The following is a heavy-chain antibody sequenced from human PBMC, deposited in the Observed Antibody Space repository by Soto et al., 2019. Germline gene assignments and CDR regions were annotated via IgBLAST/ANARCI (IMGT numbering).Heavy chain of an antibody. CDR2: VHYSGNT. D-gene: IGHD2-15*01. CDR1: GYSISSGYH. V-gene: IGHV4-38-2*02. J-gene: IGHJ5*02. Sequence: SETLSLTCTVSGYSISSGYHWAWIRQPPGKGLEWLGSVHYSGNTYYNPALKSRLTISVDKSKNQFSLNLSSVTAADTAVYYCARQDRVVAEGRWFDPWGQGTLVTVSS. CDR3: ARQDRVVAEGRWFDP.